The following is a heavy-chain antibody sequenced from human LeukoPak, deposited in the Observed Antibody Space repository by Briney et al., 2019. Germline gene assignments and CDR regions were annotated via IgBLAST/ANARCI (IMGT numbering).Heavy chain of an antibody. CDR2: IRSKANSYAT. Sequence: EPGGSLRLSCAASGFTFSGSAMHWVRQASGKGLEWVGRIRSKANSYATAYAASVKGRFTISRDDSKNTAYLQMNSLKTEDTAVYYCTRRGSGNDYWGQGTLVTVSS. CDR1: GFTFSGSA. V-gene: IGHV3-73*01. J-gene: IGHJ4*02. D-gene: IGHD3-10*01. CDR3: TRRGSGNDY.